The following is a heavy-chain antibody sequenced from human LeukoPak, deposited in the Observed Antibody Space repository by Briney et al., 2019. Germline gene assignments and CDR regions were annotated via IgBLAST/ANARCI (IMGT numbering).Heavy chain of an antibody. CDR1: GYTFTSNA. D-gene: IGHD5-12*01. CDR2: INTNTGNP. J-gene: IGHJ6*03. CDR3: ANSGWATPRNGVYYMDV. Sequence: GASVKVSCKASGYTFTSNALGWVRQAPGQGLEWMGWINTNTGNPTYAQGFTGRFVFSLDTSDNTAYLQISSLQAEDTAVYSCANSGWATPRNGVYYMDVWGKGTTVTVSS. V-gene: IGHV7-4-1*02.